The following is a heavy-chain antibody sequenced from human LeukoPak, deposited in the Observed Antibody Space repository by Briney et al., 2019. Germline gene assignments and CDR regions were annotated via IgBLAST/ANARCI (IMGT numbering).Heavy chain of an antibody. CDR1: GGSISSYY. CDR2: IYYSGST. CDR3: ARTTEGYCRGRSCYSYYYYMDV. V-gene: IGHV4-59*01. Sequence: SETLSLTCTVSGGSISSYYWSWIRQPPGKGLEWIGYIYYSGSTYYNPSLKSRVTISVDTSKNQFSLKLSSVTAADTAVYYCARTTEGYCRGRSCYSYYYYMDVWGKGTTVTVSS. J-gene: IGHJ6*03. D-gene: IGHD2-15*01.